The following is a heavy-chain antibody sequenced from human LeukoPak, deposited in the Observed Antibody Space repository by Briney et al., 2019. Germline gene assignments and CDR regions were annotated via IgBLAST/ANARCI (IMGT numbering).Heavy chain of an antibody. Sequence: GGSLRLSCAASGFTVSSNYMSWVRQAPGKGLEWVSVIYSGGSTYYADSVKGRFTISRDNSKNMLYLQMNSLRAEDTAVYYCASGSGSYRTPYYYMDVWGKGTTVTVSS. CDR2: IYSGGST. D-gene: IGHD3-10*01. V-gene: IGHV3-53*01. CDR3: ASGSGSYRTPYYYMDV. J-gene: IGHJ6*03. CDR1: GFTVSSNY.